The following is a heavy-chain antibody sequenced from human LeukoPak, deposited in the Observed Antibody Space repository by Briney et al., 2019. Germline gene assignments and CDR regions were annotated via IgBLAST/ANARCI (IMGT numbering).Heavy chain of an antibody. CDR1: GGSISSGGYY. J-gene: IGHJ6*04. CDR3: ARGYCSSTSCYARSYYYYYGMDV. V-gene: IGHV4-31*03. D-gene: IGHD2-2*01. Sequence: PSETLSLTCTVSGGSISSGGYYWSWIRQHPGKGLEWIGYIYYSGSTYYNPSPKSRVTISVDTSKNQFSLKLSSVTAADTAVYYCARGYCSSTSCYARSYYYYYGMDVWGKGTTVTVSS. CDR2: IYYSGST.